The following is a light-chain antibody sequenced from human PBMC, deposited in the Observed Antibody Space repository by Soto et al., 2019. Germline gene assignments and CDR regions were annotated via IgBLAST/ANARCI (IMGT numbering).Light chain of an antibody. Sequence: QSALTQPASVSGSPRQSITISCTGTSSDVGGYNYVSWYQQHPGKAPKLMINDVSKRPSGVPDRFSGSKSGNTASLTISGLQAEDEADYYCCSYAGTYSYVFGTGTKLTVL. CDR3: CSYAGTYSYV. CDR1: SSDVGGYNY. CDR2: DVS. V-gene: IGLV2-11*01. J-gene: IGLJ1*01.